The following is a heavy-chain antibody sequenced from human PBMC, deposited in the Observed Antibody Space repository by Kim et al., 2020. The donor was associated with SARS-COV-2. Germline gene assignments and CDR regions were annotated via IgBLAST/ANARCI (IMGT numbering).Heavy chain of an antibody. CDR1: GYSFTSYW. CDR3: ARLDIVATIQITSFDY. Sequence: GESLKISCKGSGYSFTSYWIGWVRQMPGKGLEWMGIIYPGDSDTRYSPSFQGQVTISADKSISTAYLQWSSLKASDTAMYYCARLDIVATIQITSFDYWGQGTLVTVSS. CDR2: IYPGDSDT. J-gene: IGHJ4*02. D-gene: IGHD5-12*01. V-gene: IGHV5-51*01.